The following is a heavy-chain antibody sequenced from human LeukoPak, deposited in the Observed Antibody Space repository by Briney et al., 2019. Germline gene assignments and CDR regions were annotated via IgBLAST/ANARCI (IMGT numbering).Heavy chain of an antibody. Sequence: GGSLRLSCAASGFTFSSYEMNWVRQAPGKGLEWVSFISHDGSESFHTESVKGRFTISRDNFKNTVDLQVSGLKEEDTAVYYCARDWGQRGVGATLANWGQGTLVIVSS. CDR2: ISHDGSES. CDR3: ARDWGQRGVGATLAN. V-gene: IGHV3-30-3*01. D-gene: IGHD1-26*01. CDR1: GFTFSSYE. J-gene: IGHJ4*02.